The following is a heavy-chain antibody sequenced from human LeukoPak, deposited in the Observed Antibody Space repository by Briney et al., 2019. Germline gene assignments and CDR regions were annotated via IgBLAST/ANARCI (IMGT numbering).Heavy chain of an antibody. J-gene: IGHJ4*02. CDR1: GYTFTGYY. CDR3: AGEYCSGGTCRQGFDY. CDR2: INPNSGDT. D-gene: IGHD2-15*01. V-gene: IGHV1-2*02. Sequence: GASVKVSCKASGYTFTGYYMHWVRQAPGQGLEYMGWINPNSGDTNHAQNFQGRVTLTRDTSISTAYMELSSLRSDDSALYCCAGEYCSGGTCRQGFDYWGQGTLVTVSS.